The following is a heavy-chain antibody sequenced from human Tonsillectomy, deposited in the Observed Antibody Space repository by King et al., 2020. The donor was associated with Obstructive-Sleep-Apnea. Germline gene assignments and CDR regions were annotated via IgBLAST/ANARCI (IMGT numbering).Heavy chain of an antibody. Sequence: VQLVESGGGLVQPGRALRLSCAASGFTFSSYAMSWVRQAPGKGLEWVSAISGSGGSTNYADSVKGRFTISRDNSKNTLFLQMNSLRAEDTAVYYCAKDLKVGATTYYYYYGMDVWGQGTTVTVSS. V-gene: IGHV3-23*04. CDR3: AKDLKVGATTYYYYYGMDV. CDR1: GFTFSSYA. CDR2: ISGSGGST. J-gene: IGHJ6*02. D-gene: IGHD1-26*01.